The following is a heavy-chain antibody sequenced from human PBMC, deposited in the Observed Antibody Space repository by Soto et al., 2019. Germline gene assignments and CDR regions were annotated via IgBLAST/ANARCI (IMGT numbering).Heavy chain of an antibody. V-gene: IGHV4-59*01. J-gene: IGHJ4*02. CDR3: ARVESSGWYPHY. CDR2: IYYSGTT. CDR1: GGSIIGYY. D-gene: IGHD6-19*01. Sequence: SETLSLTCTVSGGSIIGYYWSWVRQPPGKGLEWIGYIYYSGTTNYNPSLKSRVTMSVDTSKNQFSLNLKSVTAADTAVYYCARVESSGWYPHYWGQGTLVTSPQ.